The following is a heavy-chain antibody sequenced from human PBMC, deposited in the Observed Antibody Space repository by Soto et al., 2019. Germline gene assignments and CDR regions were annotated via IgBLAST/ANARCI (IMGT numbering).Heavy chain of an antibody. Sequence: SETLSLTCTVSGGSISSSSYYWGWIRQPPGKGLEWIGSIYYSGNTYYNSSLKSRVTISVDTSKNQFSLKLTSVTAADTAVYYCARHCSSTTCLEFDYWGQGTLVTVSS. CDR2: IYYSGNT. J-gene: IGHJ4*02. D-gene: IGHD2-2*01. V-gene: IGHV4-39*01. CDR1: GGSISSSSYY. CDR3: ARHCSSTTCLEFDY.